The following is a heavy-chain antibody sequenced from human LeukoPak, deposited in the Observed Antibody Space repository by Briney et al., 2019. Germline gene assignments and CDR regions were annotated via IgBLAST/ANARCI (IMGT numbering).Heavy chain of an antibody. J-gene: IGHJ4*02. CDR2: IYYSGST. D-gene: IGHD6-13*01. V-gene: IGHV4-59*08. CDR1: GGSISSYY. Sequence: SSETLSLTCTVSGGSISSYYWSWIRQPPGKGLEWIGYIYYSGSTNYNPSLKSRVTISVDTSKNQFSLKLSSVTAADTAVYYCARHYGRSGIAAAVDYWGQRTLVTVSS. CDR3: ARHYGRSGIAAAVDY.